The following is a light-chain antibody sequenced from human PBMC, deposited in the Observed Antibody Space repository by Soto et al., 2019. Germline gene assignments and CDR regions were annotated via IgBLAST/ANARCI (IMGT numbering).Light chain of an antibody. CDR3: CSYSGSNTNVV. Sequence: QSALTQPASVSGSPGQSITISCTGTSSDVGGYNFLSWYQQHPGKAPRLMIFDVNNRPSGVSTRFSGSKSGNTASLTISELQDEDEADSYCCSYSGSNTNVVFGGGTKLTVL. V-gene: IGLV2-14*03. CDR1: SSDVGGYNF. J-gene: IGLJ2*01. CDR2: DVN.